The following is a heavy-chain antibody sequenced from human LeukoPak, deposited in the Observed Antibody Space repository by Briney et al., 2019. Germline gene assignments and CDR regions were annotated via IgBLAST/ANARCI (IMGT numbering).Heavy chain of an antibody. Sequence: GGSLRLSCAVSEFTFSRYAMHWVRQAPGKGLEWVAILSYDDTNEYYADSVAGRFTISRDNSKNTLYLQMSSLRPDDTAVYYCARDRRDGNNLAFHFDYWGRGTLVTVSS. CDR1: EFTFSRYA. V-gene: IGHV3-30*04. CDR3: ARDRRDGNNLAFHFDY. CDR2: LSYDDTNE. D-gene: IGHD5-24*01. J-gene: IGHJ4*02.